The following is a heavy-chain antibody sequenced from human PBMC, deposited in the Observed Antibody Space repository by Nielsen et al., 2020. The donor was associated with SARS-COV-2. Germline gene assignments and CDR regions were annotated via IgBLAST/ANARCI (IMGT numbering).Heavy chain of an antibody. CDR1: GFTFSSYG. J-gene: IGHJ5*02. CDR2: IWYDGSNK. D-gene: IGHD3-10*01. V-gene: IGHV3-33*01. CDR3: ARDYGWFDP. Sequence: GESLKISCAATGFTFSSYGMHWGRQAPGKGLEWVAVIWYDGSNKYYADSVKGRFTISRDNSKNTLYLQMNSLRAEDTAVYYCARDYGWFDPWGQGTLVTVSS.